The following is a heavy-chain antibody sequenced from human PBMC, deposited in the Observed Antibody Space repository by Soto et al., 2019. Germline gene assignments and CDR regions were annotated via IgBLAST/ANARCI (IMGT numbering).Heavy chain of an antibody. D-gene: IGHD6-13*01. Sequence: EVQLVESGGGLVQPGRSLRLSCAASGFTFDDYAMHWVRQAPGKGLEWVSGISWNPGSTGYAASVEGRFTISRDNTKNSLYLQMNSLRPEDTAFYYCAKALHGSSWYGLLYFDSWGQGTLVTVSS. J-gene: IGHJ4*02. V-gene: IGHV3-9*01. CDR3: AKALHGSSWYGLLYFDS. CDR2: ISWNPGST. CDR1: GFTFDDYA.